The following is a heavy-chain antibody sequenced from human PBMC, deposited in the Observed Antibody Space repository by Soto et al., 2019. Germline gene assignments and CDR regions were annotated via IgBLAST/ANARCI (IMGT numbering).Heavy chain of an antibody. CDR1: GFSFRYYA. V-gene: IGHV3-30*03. Sequence: QVQLVESGGGVVQPGRSVRLSCAASGFSFRYYAMHWVRQAPGKGLEWVAVIAHDSSKKYYADSVKGRFTISRDNSKNTLYLQMNSLRDDDTAVYYCASPYCSGGSCYLTEYFQYWGQGTLVTVSS. D-gene: IGHD2-15*01. CDR3: ASPYCSGGSCYLTEYFQY. CDR2: IAHDSSKK. J-gene: IGHJ1*01.